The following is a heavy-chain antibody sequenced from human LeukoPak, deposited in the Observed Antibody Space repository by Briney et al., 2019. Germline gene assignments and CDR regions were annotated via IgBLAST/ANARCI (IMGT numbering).Heavy chain of an antibody. J-gene: IGHJ3*02. V-gene: IGHV4-4*07. CDR3: ARDLEYYDFWSGYYPGAFDI. CDR1: GGSTSSYY. CDR2: IYTSGST. D-gene: IGHD3-3*01. Sequence: SETLSLTCTVSGGSTSSYYWSWIRQPAGKGLEWIGRIYTSGSTNYNPSLKSRVTMSVDMSKNQFSLKLSSVTAADTAVYYCARDLEYYDFWSGYYPGAFDIWGQGTMVTVSS.